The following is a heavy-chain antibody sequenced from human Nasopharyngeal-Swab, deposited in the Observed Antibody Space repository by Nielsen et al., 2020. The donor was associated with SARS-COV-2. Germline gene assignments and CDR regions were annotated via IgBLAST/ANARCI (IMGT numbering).Heavy chain of an antibody. CDR3: ARGRRYYYDSSGPLSDFDY. V-gene: IGHV1-18*01. D-gene: IGHD3-22*01. Sequence: ASVKVSCKASGYTFTSYGISWVRQAPGQGLEWMGWISAYNGNTNYAQKLQGRVTMTTDTSTSTAYMELGSLRSDDTAVYYCARGRRYYYDSSGPLSDFDYWGQGTLVTVSS. CDR2: ISAYNGNT. CDR1: GYTFTSYG. J-gene: IGHJ4*02.